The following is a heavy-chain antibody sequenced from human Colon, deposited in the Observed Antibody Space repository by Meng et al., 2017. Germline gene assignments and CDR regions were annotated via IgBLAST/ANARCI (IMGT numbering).Heavy chain of an antibody. CDR1: GGSIITSGYY. V-gene: IGHV4-39*01. CDR2: IGHSGFT. D-gene: IGHD6-19*01. Sequence: QPQLQESGPGLVKPSEALSLTCSVSGGSIITSGYYWGWLRHPPGKGLEWIGSIGHSGFTYYTPSLKSRVTVSIDTSRNQFSLWLTSVTAADTAVYYCVRSSGWVKTGFDPWGQGTLVTVSS. CDR3: VRSSGWVKTGFDP. J-gene: IGHJ5*02.